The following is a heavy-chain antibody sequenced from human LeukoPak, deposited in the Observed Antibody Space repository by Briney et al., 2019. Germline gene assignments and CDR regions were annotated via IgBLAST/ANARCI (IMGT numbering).Heavy chain of an antibody. CDR2: ISWNGGYP. Sequence: GGSLRLSCAASGFTFSSYAMSWVRQAPGKGLEWVSGISWNGGYPGYADSVKGRFTISRDNPKNSLDLQMNSLRVEDTGIYYCVKVAKYYYGSETYYFFEHWGQGTPVTASS. D-gene: IGHD3-10*01. V-gene: IGHV3-20*04. CDR1: GFTFSSYA. CDR3: VKVAKYYYGSETYYFFEH. J-gene: IGHJ4*02.